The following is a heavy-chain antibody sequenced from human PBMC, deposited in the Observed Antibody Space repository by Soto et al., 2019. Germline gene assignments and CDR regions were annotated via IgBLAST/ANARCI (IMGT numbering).Heavy chain of an antibody. D-gene: IGHD3-22*01. CDR3: ARGPTDYYNNSANYFLDY. CDR1: GYTFITYG. V-gene: IGHV1-18*01. Sequence: QVQLVQSGAEVKKPGASVKVSCKASGYTFITYGVSWVRQAPGQGLDWLGWISTYNGNTRYAERLQGRVTMTTDTTTNIASMEVRNLRSEETSVYYCARGPTDYYNNSANYFLDYWGQGTLVTVSS. J-gene: IGHJ4*02. CDR2: ISTYNGNT.